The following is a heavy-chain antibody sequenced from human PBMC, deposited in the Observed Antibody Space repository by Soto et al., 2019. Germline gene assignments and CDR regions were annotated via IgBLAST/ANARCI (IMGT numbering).Heavy chain of an antibody. V-gene: IGHV1-69*12. CDR1: GGTFSTYA. J-gene: IGHJ3*01. CDR2: IIPIFGTA. CDR3: ARQSSSPPDAFDV. Sequence: QVQLVQSGAEVKKPGSSVKVSCKASGGTFSTYAINWVRQAPGQGLEWMGGIIPIFGTANYAQKFQGRVTITADESTNIAYMEMSSLRSEDTAVYYCARQSSSPPDAFDVWGQGTMVTVSS. D-gene: IGHD6-6*01.